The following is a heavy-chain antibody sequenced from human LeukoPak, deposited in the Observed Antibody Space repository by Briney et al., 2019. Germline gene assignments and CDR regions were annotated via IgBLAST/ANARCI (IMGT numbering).Heavy chain of an antibody. CDR2: ISGSGGST. CDR1: GFTFSSYG. J-gene: IGHJ4*02. CDR3: AKDPRRVGATTPFGY. D-gene: IGHD1-26*01. Sequence: GGSLRLSCAASGFTFSSYGMSWVRQAPGKGLEWVSAISGSGGSTYYADSVKGRFTISRDNSKNTLHLQMNSLRAEDTAVYYCAKDPRRVGATTPFGYWGQGTLVTVSS. V-gene: IGHV3-23*01.